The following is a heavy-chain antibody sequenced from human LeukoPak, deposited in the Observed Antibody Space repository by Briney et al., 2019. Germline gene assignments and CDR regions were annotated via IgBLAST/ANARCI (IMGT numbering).Heavy chain of an antibody. CDR3: AREMGSSTWFLSGFDY. CDR1: GYTFTSYY. J-gene: IGHJ4*02. CDR2: INPNSGGT. V-gene: IGHV1-2*02. Sequence: ASVKVSCKASGYTFTSYYMHWVRQAPGQGLEWMGWINPNSGGTNYAQKFQGRVTMTRDTSISTAYMELNRLRSDDTAVYYCAREMGSSTWFLSGFDYWGQGTLVTVSS. D-gene: IGHD6-13*01.